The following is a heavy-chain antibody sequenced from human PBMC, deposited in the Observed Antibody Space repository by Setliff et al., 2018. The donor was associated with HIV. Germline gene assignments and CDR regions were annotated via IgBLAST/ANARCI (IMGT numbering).Heavy chain of an antibody. V-gene: IGHV4-4*07. J-gene: IGHJ4*02. CDR3: ARDRSYPFPYWDY. D-gene: IGHD2-8*02. CDR1: GDSISSYY. CDR2: IYTSGTT. Sequence: PSETLSLTCTVSGDSISSYYWSWIRQTAGKGLEWIGRIYTSGTTNYNPSLKRRVTMSVDTSKNHFSLRLSSVTAADTAVYYCARDRSYPFPYWDYWGQGTLVTVSS.